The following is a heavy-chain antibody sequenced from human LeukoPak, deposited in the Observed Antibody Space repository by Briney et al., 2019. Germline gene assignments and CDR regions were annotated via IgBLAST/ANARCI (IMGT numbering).Heavy chain of an antibody. Sequence: GGSLRLSCVASGFTFSRYWMSWVRQTPGKGLEWVAKIKQDGSGEYYLDSVKGRFTISRDNAKNSLYLQMNSLRADDTAVYFCTTGYSSGWYNEGNYWGQGTLVTVSS. CDR1: GFTFSRYW. CDR2: IKQDGSGE. J-gene: IGHJ4*02. D-gene: IGHD6-19*01. V-gene: IGHV3-7*01. CDR3: TTGYSSGWYNEGNY.